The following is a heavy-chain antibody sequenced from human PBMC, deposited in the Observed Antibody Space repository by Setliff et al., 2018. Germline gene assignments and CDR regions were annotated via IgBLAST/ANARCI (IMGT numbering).Heavy chain of an antibody. Sequence: ASVKVSCKVSGYTLTELSMHWVRQAPGKGLEWMGGFDPEDGETIYAQKFQGRVTMTEDTSTDTAYMELSSLRSEDTAVYYCARGLREDGYNLADYWGQGTLVTAPQ. CDR2: FDPEDGET. D-gene: IGHD5-12*01. CDR1: GYTLTELS. J-gene: IGHJ4*02. CDR3: ARGLREDGYNLADY. V-gene: IGHV1-24*01.